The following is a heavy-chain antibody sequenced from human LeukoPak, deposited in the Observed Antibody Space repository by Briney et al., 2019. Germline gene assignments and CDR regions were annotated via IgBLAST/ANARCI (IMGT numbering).Heavy chain of an antibody. CDR3: ATLWPLGYCSSTSCPPFDY. V-gene: IGHV3-23*01. CDR2: ISGRGGST. J-gene: IGHJ4*02. Sequence: PGGSLRLSCAASGFTFSSYIVTWVRQAPGKGLEWVSAISGRGGSTYYADSVMGRFTISRDNSKNTLYLLMNSLRAEDTAVYYCATLWPLGYCSSTSCPPFDYWGQGTLVTVSS. CDR1: GFTFSSYI. D-gene: IGHD2-2*01.